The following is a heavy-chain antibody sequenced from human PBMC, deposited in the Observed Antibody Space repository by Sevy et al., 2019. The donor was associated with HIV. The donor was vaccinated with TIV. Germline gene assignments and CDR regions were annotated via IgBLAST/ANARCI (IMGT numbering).Heavy chain of an antibody. Sequence: GGSLRLSCAASGFTFSSYAMHWVRQAPGKGLEWVAVISYDGSNKYYADSVKGRFTISRDNSKNTRYLQMNSVRAEDTAVYYCARDLDEYSSSSRVPDYYYYYGMDVWGQGTTVTVSS. CDR2: ISYDGSNK. J-gene: IGHJ6*02. CDR1: GFTFSSYA. V-gene: IGHV3-30-3*01. CDR3: ARDLDEYSSSSRVPDYYYYYGMDV. D-gene: IGHD6-6*01.